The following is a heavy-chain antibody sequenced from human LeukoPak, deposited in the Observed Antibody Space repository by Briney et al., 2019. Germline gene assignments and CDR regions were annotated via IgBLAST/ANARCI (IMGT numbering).Heavy chain of an antibody. CDR3: ARAEYSGSYCGY. D-gene: IGHD1-26*01. V-gene: IGHV3-33*01. CDR2: IWYDGSNK. J-gene: IGHJ4*02. CDR1: GFTFSSYG. Sequence: GGSLRLSCAASGFTFSSYGMHWVRQAPGKGLEWVAVIWYDGSNKYYADSVKGRFTISRDNSKNTLYLQMNSLRAEDTAVYYCARAEYSGSYCGYWGQETLVTVSS.